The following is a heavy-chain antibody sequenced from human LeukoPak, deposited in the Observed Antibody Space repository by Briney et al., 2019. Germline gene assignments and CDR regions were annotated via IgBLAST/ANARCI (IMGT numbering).Heavy chain of an antibody. CDR1: GFTFSSYA. CDR3: ARDFYDFWSGYPEYYFDY. J-gene: IGHJ4*02. Sequence: PGGSLRLSCAASGFTFSSYAMHWVRQAPGKGLEYVSAISSNGGSTYYANSVKGRFTISRDNSKNTLYLQMGSLRAEDMAVYYCARDFYDFWSGYPEYYFDYWGQGTLVTVSS. D-gene: IGHD3-3*01. V-gene: IGHV3-64*01. CDR2: ISSNGGST.